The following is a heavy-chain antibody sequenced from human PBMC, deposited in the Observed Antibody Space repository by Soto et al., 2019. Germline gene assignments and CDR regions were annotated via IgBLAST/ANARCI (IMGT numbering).Heavy chain of an antibody. Sequence: QVQLVQSGTEVRKPGASVRVSCKASGYTFTAFAMHWVRQAPGQRPEWMGWINADNGNTRYSQKFQRRLTFTRDTSANTAYFELSSLESDDTAVYYCARDGSGYYGSGSYPDWGQGTLVTVSS. CDR1: GYTFTAFA. J-gene: IGHJ4*02. V-gene: IGHV1-3*01. CDR2: INADNGNT. D-gene: IGHD3-10*01. CDR3: ARDGSGYYGSGSYPD.